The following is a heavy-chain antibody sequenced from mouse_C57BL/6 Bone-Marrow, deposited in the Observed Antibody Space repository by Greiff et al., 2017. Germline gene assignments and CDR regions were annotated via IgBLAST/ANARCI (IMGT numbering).Heavy chain of an antibody. CDR2: ISDGGSYT. J-gene: IGHJ2*01. Sequence: EVQLVESGGGLVKPGGSLKLSCAASGFTFSSYAMSWVRQTPEKRLEWVATISDGGSYTYYPDNVKGRFTISRDNAKNNLYLQMSHLKSEDTAMYYCARAATVVGKDYLDYWGQGTTLTVSS. V-gene: IGHV5-4*01. D-gene: IGHD1-1*01. CDR3: ARAATVVGKDYLDY. CDR1: GFTFSSYA.